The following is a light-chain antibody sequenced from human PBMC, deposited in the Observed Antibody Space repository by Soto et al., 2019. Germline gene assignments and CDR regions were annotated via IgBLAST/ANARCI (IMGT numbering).Light chain of an antibody. J-gene: IGLJ3*02. Sequence: QSVLTQPPSASGTPGQRVTISCSGSISNIGSNTGHWYQQFPGTAPKLLIYSDNQRPSGVPDRFSGSKSGTSASLAISGLQSEDEADYYCATWDDSLSGLVFGGGTKLTVL. CDR1: ISNIGSNT. CDR3: ATWDDSLSGLV. CDR2: SDN. V-gene: IGLV1-44*01.